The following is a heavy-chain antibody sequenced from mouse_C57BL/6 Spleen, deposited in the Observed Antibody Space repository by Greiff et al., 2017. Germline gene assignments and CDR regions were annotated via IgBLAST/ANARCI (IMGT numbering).Heavy chain of an antibody. CDR1: GFTFTDYY. J-gene: IGHJ3*01. CDR3: ASAHYDGAWFAY. CDR2: IRNKANGYTT. V-gene: IGHV7-3*01. D-gene: IGHD1-2*01. Sequence: EVLLVESGGGLVQPGGSLSLSCAASGFTFTDYYMSWVRQPPGKALEWLGFIRNKANGYTTEYSASVKGRVTISRDNSQSILYLQMNALRAEDSATYYCASAHYDGAWFAYWGQGTLVTVSA.